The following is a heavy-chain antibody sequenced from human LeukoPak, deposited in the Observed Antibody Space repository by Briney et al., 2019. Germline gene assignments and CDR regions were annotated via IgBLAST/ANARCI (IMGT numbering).Heavy chain of an antibody. CDR2: MNPNSGNT. J-gene: IGHJ5*02. CDR1: GSTFTSYD. CDR3: ARRGPYYYGSGSFKMIWFDP. D-gene: IGHD3-10*01. Sequence: GASVKVSCKASGSTFTSYDINWVRQATGQGLEWMGWMNPNSGNTGSAQKFQGRVTMTRTTSISTAYMELSSLRSEDTAVYYCARRGPYYYGSGSFKMIWFDPWGQGTLVTVSS. V-gene: IGHV1-8*01.